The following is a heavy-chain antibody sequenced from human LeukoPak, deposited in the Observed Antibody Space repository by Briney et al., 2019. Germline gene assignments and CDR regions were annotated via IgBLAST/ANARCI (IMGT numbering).Heavy chain of an antibody. CDR1: GGSFSGYH. Sequence: PSETLSLTCAVYGGSFSGYHWSWIRQPPGKGLEWIGEINHSGSTNYNPSLKSRVTISVDTSKNQFSLKLSSVTAADTAVYYCARRVLLWFGDPDWGQGTLVTVSS. J-gene: IGHJ4*02. D-gene: IGHD3-10*01. V-gene: IGHV4-34*01. CDR2: INHSGST. CDR3: ARRVLLWFGDPD.